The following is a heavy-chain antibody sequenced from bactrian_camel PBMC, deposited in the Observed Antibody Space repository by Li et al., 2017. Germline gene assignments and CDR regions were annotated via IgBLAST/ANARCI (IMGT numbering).Heavy chain of an antibody. CDR2: IDSGGGRT. CDR3: ATGFLWRFTTTELEYNY. V-gene: IGHV3S40*01. Sequence: DVQLVESGGGSVQAGGSLRLSCVASGFAFSKYAMSWVRLVPGKGLEWVSAIDSGGGRTYYADSVKGRFTISRDNAKNTVYLQMNSLKSEDTALYYCATGFLWRFTTTELEYNYWGQGTQVTVS. J-gene: IGHJ4*01. D-gene: IGHD2*01. CDR1: GFAFSKYA.